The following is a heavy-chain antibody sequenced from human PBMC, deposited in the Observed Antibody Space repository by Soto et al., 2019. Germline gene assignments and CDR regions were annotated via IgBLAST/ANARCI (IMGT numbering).Heavy chain of an antibody. D-gene: IGHD3-3*02. Sequence: GGSLRLSCAASEFSFSSHAMSWVRQAPGKGLQWVSAISGSGGSTYYADSVKGRFTISRDNSKNTLYLQMNSLRAEDTAVYYCAKERALAPTEYYFDYWGQGTLVTVSS. V-gene: IGHV3-23*01. CDR2: ISGSGGST. J-gene: IGHJ4*02. CDR3: AKERALAPTEYYFDY. CDR1: EFSFSSHA.